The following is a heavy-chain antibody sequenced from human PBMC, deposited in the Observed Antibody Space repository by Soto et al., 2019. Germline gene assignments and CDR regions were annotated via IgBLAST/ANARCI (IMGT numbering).Heavy chain of an antibody. CDR1: AVSISSYY. CDR3: ARGEYCSSTSCLNGYYYYYYGMDV. D-gene: IGHD2-2*01. Sequence: LSLTCTVSAVSISSYYWSWIRQPAGKGLEWIGRIYTSGSTNYNPSLKSRVTMSVDTSKNQFSLKLSSVTAADTAVYYCARGEYCSSTSCLNGYYYYYYGMDVWGKGPTFAVSS. CDR2: IYTSGST. V-gene: IGHV4-4*07. J-gene: IGHJ6*04.